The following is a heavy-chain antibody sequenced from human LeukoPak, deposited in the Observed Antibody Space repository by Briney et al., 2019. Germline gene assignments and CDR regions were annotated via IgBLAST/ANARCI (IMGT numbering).Heavy chain of an antibody. V-gene: IGHV3-74*01. J-gene: IGHJ4*02. D-gene: IGHD2-15*01. CDR3: ARPAYCSGGSCYLYYFDY. CDR1: GFTFSSYW. Sequence: GGSLRLSCAASGFTFSSYWMHWVRQAPGKGLVWLSRINSDGSSTSYADSVKGRFTISRDNAKNTLYLQMNSLRAEDTAVYYCARPAYCSGGSCYLYYFDYWGQGTLVTVCS. CDR2: INSDGSST.